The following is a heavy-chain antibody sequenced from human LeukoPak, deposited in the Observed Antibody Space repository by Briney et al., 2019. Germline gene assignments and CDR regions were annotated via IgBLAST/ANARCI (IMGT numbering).Heavy chain of an antibody. CDR1: GGSFSGYY. CDR2: INHSGST. J-gene: IGHJ1*01. CDR3: ARQLVTARYFQY. D-gene: IGHD2-21*02. V-gene: IGHV4-34*01. Sequence: SETLSLTCAVYGGSFSGYYWSWIRQPPGKGLEWIGEINHSGSTNYNPSLESRVTISVDTSKNQFSLKLNSISAADTAIYYCARQLVTARYFQYWGQGTLVTVSS.